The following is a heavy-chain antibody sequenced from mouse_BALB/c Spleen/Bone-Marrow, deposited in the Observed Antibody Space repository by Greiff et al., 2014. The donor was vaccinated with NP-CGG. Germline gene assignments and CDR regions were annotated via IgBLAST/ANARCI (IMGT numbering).Heavy chain of an antibody. V-gene: IGHV1-87*01. Sequence: QVQLQQSGAELARPGASVKLSCKASGYNFTTHWMQWVKQRPGQGLEWIGAIYPGDGDTRYTQKFKGKATLTADKPSSTAYMQLSDLASEDSAVYYCARGDYGYHWYFDVWGAGTTVTVSS. D-gene: IGHD1-2*01. J-gene: IGHJ1*01. CDR3: ARGDYGYHWYFDV. CDR2: IYPGDGDT. CDR1: GYNFTTHW.